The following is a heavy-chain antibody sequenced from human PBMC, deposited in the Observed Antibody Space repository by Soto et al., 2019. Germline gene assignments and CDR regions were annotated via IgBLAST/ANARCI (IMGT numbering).Heavy chain of an antibody. D-gene: IGHD4-4*01. Sequence: GGSLRLSCEASGFAFTSYAMSWVRQAPGKGLEWVSSISYNGRSTYYAGSVRGRVTISRDNPRNTVFLRMTSLRAEDTAVYYCTKDRFPHTNYIYFDNWGRGTQVTVSS. V-gene: IGHV3-23*05. J-gene: IGHJ4*02. CDR2: ISYNGRST. CDR3: TKDRFPHTNYIYFDN. CDR1: GFAFTSYA.